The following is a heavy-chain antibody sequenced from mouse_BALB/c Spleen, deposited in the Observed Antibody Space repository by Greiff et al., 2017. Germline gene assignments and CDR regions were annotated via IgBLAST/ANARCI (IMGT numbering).Heavy chain of an antibody. J-gene: IGHJ4*01. V-gene: IGHV3-2*02. CDR3: ARWNWDDYAMDY. Sequence: EVKLEESGPGLVKPSQSLSLTCTVTGYSITSDYAWNWIRQFPGNKLEWMGYISYSGSTSYNPSLKSRISITRDTSKNQFFLQLNSVTTEDTATYYCARWNWDDYAMDYWGQGTSVTVSS. CDR1: GYSITSDYA. D-gene: IGHD4-1*01. CDR2: ISYSGST.